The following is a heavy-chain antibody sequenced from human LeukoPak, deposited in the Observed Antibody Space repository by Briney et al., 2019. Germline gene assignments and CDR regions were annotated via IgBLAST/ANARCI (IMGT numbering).Heavy chain of an antibody. CDR2: ISGNGGST. Sequence: GGSLRLSCAASEFSVGSNYMTWVRQAPGKGLEWVSAISGNGGSTYYADSVKGRFTISRDNSKNTLSLQMNSLRAEDTAVYYCAKDLSWYCSGGSCSLLSFDYWGQGTLVTVSS. CDR1: EFSVGSNY. D-gene: IGHD2-15*01. V-gene: IGHV3-23*01. CDR3: AKDLSWYCSGGSCSLLSFDY. J-gene: IGHJ4*02.